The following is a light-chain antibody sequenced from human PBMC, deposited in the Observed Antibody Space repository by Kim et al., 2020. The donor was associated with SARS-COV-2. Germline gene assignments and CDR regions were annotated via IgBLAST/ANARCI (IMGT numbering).Light chain of an antibody. J-gene: IGKJ1*01. CDR2: AAS. Sequence: AAVGDRVTITVRASQDISNYLAWFQLKPWKAPKLLIYAASALQPGVPSRFSGSGSGTDFTLTVTSLQPEDVATYYCQKCDSAPWTFGQGTKVEIK. CDR3: QKCDSAPWT. V-gene: IGKV1-27*01. CDR1: QDISNY.